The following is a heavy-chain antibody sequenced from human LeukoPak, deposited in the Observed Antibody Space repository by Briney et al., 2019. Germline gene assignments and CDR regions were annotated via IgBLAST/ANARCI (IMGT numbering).Heavy chain of an antibody. J-gene: IGHJ6*02. D-gene: IGHD2-15*01. CDR1: GFTFSSYA. Sequence: QPGRSLRLSCAASGFTFSSYAMSWVRQAPGKGLEWVSAISGSGGSTYYADSVKGRFTISRDNSKNTLYLQMNSLRAEDTAVYYCAKDLWWSGYCSGGSCSRYYYYYYGMDVWGQGTTVTVSS. V-gene: IGHV3-23*01. CDR3: AKDLWWSGYCSGGSCSRYYYYYYGMDV. CDR2: ISGSGGST.